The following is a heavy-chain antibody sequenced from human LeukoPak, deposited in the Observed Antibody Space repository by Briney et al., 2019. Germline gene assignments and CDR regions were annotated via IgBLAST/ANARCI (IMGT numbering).Heavy chain of an antibody. CDR2: MNPNSGNT. V-gene: IGHV1-8*01. CDR1: GYTFTSYD. CDR3: ARAVSGWYNWFDP. J-gene: IGHJ5*02. D-gene: IGHD6-19*01. Sequence: GASVKVSCEASGYTFTSYDINWVRQATGQGLEWMGWMNPNSGNTGYAQKFQGRVTMTRNTSISTAYMELSSLRSEDTAVYYCARAVSGWYNWFDPWGQGTLVTVSS.